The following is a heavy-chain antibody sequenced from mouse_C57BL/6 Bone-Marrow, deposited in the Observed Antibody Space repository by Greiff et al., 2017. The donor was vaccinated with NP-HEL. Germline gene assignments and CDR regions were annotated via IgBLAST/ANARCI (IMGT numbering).Heavy chain of an antibody. J-gene: IGHJ2*01. V-gene: IGHV1-81*01. D-gene: IGHD4-1*01. CDR2: IYPRSGNT. CDR3: ARGRAGTEY. CDR1: GYTFTSYG. Sequence: VQLVESGAELARPGASVKLSCKASGYTFTSYGISWVKQRTGQGLEWIGEIYPRSGNTYYNEKFKGKATLTADKSSSTAYMELRSLTSEDFAVYFCARGRAGTEYWGQGTTLTVSS.